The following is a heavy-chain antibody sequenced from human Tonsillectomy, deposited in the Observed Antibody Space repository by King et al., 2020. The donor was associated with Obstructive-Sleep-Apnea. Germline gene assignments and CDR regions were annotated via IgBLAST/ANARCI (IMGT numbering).Heavy chain of an antibody. CDR1: GYRFTNYW. J-gene: IGHJ5*02. CDR3: ARHDCSSNTCYAGGDWFDP. CDR2: IYPGDADT. D-gene: IGHD2-2*01. Sequence: QLVQSGAEVKKPGESLKISCKASGYRFTNYWIGWVRQMPGKALEWMGIIYPGDADTRYSPSFEGQVTISVDKSISTAYLQWSSLKASDTAMYYCARHDCSSNTCYAGGDWFDPWGQGTLVTVSS. V-gene: IGHV5-51*01.